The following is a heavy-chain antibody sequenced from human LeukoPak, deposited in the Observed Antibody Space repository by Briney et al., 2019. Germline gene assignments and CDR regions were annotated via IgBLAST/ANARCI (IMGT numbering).Heavy chain of an antibody. CDR1: GGSISSNYYY. CDR2: IYYSGST. D-gene: IGHD6-19*01. V-gene: IGHV4-39*07. J-gene: IGHJ3*02. CDR3: ASASGLNDAFDI. Sequence: SETLSLTCTVSGGSISSNYYYWGWIRQPPGKGPEWIENIYYSGSTYYNPSLRSRVTISIDTSKNQFSLKVKSVTAADTAVYYCASASGLNDAFDIWGQGTMVIVSS.